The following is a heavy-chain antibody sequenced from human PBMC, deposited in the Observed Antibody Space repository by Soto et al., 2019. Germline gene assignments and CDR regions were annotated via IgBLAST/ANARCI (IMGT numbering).Heavy chain of an antibody. CDR3: ARDAGRVAAGYYYYMDV. CDR1: GFTFSSYA. CDR2: ISSNGGST. V-gene: IGHV3-64*01. J-gene: IGHJ6*03. Sequence: EVQLVESGGGLVQPGGSLRLSCAASGFTFSSYAMHWVRQAPGKGLEYVSAISSNGGSTYYANSVKGRFTISRDNSKNTLYLQMGSLRAEDMAVYYCARDAGRVAAGYYYYMDVWGKGTTVTVSS. D-gene: IGHD3-10*01.